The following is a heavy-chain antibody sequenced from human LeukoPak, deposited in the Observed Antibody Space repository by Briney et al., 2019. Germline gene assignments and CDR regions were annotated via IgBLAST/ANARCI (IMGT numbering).Heavy chain of an antibody. CDR1: GFTFSSYS. J-gene: IGHJ6*03. CDR3: ARVVYYYYYMDV. Sequence: GGSLRLSCAASGFTFSSYSMNWVRQAPGKGLEWVSYISSSSSTIYYADSVKGRFTISRDNAKNSLYLQMNSLRAVDTAVYYCARVVYYYYYMDVWGKGTTVTVSS. CDR2: ISSSSSTI. V-gene: IGHV3-48*04.